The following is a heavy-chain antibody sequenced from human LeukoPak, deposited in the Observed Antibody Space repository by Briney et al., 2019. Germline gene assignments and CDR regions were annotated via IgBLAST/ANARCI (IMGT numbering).Heavy chain of an antibody. V-gene: IGHV3-21*01. J-gene: IGHJ6*04. CDR2: ISSSSSYI. D-gene: IGHD3-10*02. CDR1: GFTFSRYN. CDR3: AELGITMIGGV. Sequence: GGSLRLSCAASGFTFSRYNMNWVRQAPGKGLEWVSSISSSSSYIYYADSVKRRFTISRDNAKNSLYLQMNSLRAEDTAVYYCAELGITMIGGVWGKGTTVTISS.